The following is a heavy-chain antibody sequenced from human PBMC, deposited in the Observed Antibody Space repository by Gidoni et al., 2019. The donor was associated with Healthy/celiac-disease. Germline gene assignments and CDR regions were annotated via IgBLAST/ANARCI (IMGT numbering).Heavy chain of an antibody. D-gene: IGHD6-13*01. V-gene: IGHV1-69*06. J-gene: IGHJ4*02. CDR3: ARSPQQLAPTDY. CDR1: GGTFSSYA. Sequence: QVQLVQSGAEVNKPGSSVKVSRKASGGTFSSYAIRGVRQPHGQGLEWMGGIIPIFGTANYAQKFQGRVTFTADKSTSTAYMELSSLRSEDTAVYYCARSPQQLAPTDYWGQGTLVTVSS. CDR2: IIPIFGTA.